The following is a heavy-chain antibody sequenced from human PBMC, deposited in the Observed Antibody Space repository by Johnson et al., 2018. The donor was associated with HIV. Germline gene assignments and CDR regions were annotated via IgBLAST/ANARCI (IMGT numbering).Heavy chain of an antibody. J-gene: IGHJ3*02. CDR3: AKSAAAGTVKVAFDI. CDR2: ISGGGVNT. V-gene: IGHV3-23*04. D-gene: IGHD6-13*01. Sequence: VQLVESGGGLVQPGGSLRLSCAASGFTFSSYAMSWVRQAQGKGLEWVSAISGGGVNTYFADSVKGRFTISRDNSKNTLYLQMNSLRAEDTAVYYCAKSAAAGTVKVAFDIWGQGTMVTVSS. CDR1: GFTFSSYA.